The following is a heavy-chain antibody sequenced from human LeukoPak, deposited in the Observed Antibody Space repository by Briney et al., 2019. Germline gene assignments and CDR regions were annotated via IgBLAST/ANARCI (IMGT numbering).Heavy chain of an antibody. V-gene: IGHV3-66*01. J-gene: IGHJ1*01. D-gene: IGHD6-19*01. CDR3: AKGAAGGAVAGTQYFQH. CDR1: GFTVSSNY. Sequence: PGGSLRLSCAASGFTVSSNYMSWVRQAPGKGLEWVSVIYSGGSTYYADSVKGRFTISRDNSKNTLYLQMNSLRAEDTAVYYCAKGAAGGAVAGTQYFQHWGQGTLVTVSS. CDR2: IYSGGST.